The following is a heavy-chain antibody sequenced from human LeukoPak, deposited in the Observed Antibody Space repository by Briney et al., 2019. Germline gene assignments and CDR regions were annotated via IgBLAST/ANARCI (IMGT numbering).Heavy chain of an antibody. J-gene: IGHJ4*02. CDR3: ARLAYGSTY. Sequence: PSETLSLTCTVSGYSIISGYHWGWIRQPPGKGLEWIGSFYHTGNAYYNSSLKSRVAISVDTSKNQFSLNLSSVTAADTAIYYCARLAYGSTYWGQGTLDTVSS. V-gene: IGHV4-38-2*02. CDR1: GYSIISGYH. CDR2: FYHTGNA. D-gene: IGHD3-10*01.